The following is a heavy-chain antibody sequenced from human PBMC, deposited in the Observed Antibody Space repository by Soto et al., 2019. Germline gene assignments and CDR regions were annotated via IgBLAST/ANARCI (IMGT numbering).Heavy chain of an antibody. V-gene: IGHV3-21*01. CDR1: GFTFSSYT. D-gene: IGHD3-3*01. CDR2: ISSSGSYI. Sequence: EVQLVESGGGLVEPGGSLRLSCAASGFTFSSYTMTWVRQAPGKGLEWVSSISSSGSYIYYADSVKGRFTVSRDNAKNSLYLEMISLRGEDTAVYYCARDPHDYWSGYYNYWGQGTLVTVSS. CDR3: ARDPHDYWSGYYNY. J-gene: IGHJ4*02.